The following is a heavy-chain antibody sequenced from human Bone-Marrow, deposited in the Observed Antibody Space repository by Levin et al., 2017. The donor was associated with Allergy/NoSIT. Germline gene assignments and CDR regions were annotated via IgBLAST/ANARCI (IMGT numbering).Heavy chain of an antibody. CDR1: RFTFSSFA. V-gene: IGHV3-30*12. D-gene: IGHD1-7*01. J-gene: IGHJ4*02. CDR2: ISSEGRNK. CDR3: AREIGWELQGYRDY. Sequence: GGSLRLSCAASRFTFSSFAMHWVRQAPGKGLEWVAGISSEGRNKYFSDLVKGRFTISRDNSKNIMFLQLNSLSVEDTAMYFCAREIGWELQGYRDYWGQGIQVTVSS.